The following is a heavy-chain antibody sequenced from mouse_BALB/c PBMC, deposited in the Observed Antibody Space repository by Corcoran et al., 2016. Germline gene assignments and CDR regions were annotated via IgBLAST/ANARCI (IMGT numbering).Heavy chain of an antibody. CDR3: ARGWATTYYFDY. CDR2: INTYTGEP. D-gene: IGHD3-1*01. V-gene: IGHV9-1*02. J-gene: IGHJ2*01. Sequence: QIQLVQSGPELKKPGETVKISCKASGYTFTNYGMNWVKQAPGKGLKWMGWINTYTGEPTYADDFKGRFAFSLETSASTAYLQINNLKNEDMATYFCARGWATTYYFDYWRQGTTLTVSS. CDR1: GYTFTNYG.